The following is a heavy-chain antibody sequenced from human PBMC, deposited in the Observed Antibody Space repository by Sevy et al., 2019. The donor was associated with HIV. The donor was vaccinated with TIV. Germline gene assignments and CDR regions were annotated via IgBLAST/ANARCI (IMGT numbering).Heavy chain of an antibody. CDR2: ISWDGGNT. CDR1: GFTFDDYT. D-gene: IGHD4-17*01. J-gene: IGHJ4*02. V-gene: IGHV3-43*01. CDR3: AKDRGRSTVTSLLGD. Sequence: GGSLRLSCAASGFTFDDYTMHWVSQAPGKGLESVSLISWDGGNTYYADSVKGRFTISRDNSKNSLYLQMNRLRTEDTALYYCAKDRGRSTVTSLLGDWGQGTLVTVSS.